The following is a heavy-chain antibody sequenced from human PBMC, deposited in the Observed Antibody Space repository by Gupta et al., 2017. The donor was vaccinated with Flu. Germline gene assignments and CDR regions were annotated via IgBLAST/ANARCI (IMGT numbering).Heavy chain of an antibody. CDR2: IYYSGST. CDR3: ARHSGGGSPGGWFGP. D-gene: IGHD2-15*01. CDR1: GGSISSRSYY. V-gene: IGHV4-39*01. J-gene: IGHJ5*02. Sequence: LQLQELGPGLVKPPETLSLTCTVSGGSISSRSYYWGWLRQPPGKVLEWIGSIYYSGSTYYNPFRKGRVTMSVDTSKNQFSLKLSSVTAADTAVYYCARHSGGGSPGGWFGPWGQGTLVTVAS.